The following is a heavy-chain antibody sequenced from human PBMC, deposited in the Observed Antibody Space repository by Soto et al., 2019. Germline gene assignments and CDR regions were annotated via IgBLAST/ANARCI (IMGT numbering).Heavy chain of an antibody. D-gene: IGHD2-15*01. CDR2: IYYSGST. CDR1: GGSISSSSYY. Sequence: QLQLQESGPGLVKPSETLCLTCIVSGGSISSSSYYWGWIRQPPGKGLEWIASIYYSGSTYYNPSLESRVTISVDTSKNQSSLKLSSVTAADTAVYYCAILRGYLDYWGQGTLVTVSS. J-gene: IGHJ4*02. CDR3: AILRGYLDY. V-gene: IGHV4-39*01.